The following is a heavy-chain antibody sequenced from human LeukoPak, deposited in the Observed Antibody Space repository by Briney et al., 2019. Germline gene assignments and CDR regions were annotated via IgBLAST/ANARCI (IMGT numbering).Heavy chain of an antibody. V-gene: IGHV4-59*01. CDR1: GGSISSYY. D-gene: IGHD1-26*01. Sequence: PSETLSLTCTVSGGSISSYYWSWIRQPPGKGLEWIGYIYYSGSTNYNPSLKSRVTISVDTSKNQFSLKLSSVTAADTAVYYCASGIAQWELLYFDYWGQGTLVTVSS. CDR2: IYYSGST. J-gene: IGHJ4*02. CDR3: ASGIAQWELLYFDY.